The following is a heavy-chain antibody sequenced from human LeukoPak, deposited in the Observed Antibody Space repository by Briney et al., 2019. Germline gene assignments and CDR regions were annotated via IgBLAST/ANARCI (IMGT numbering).Heavy chain of an antibody. CDR1: GYTFTSYD. V-gene: IGHV1-8*01. CDR3: ARAKPTRWLQFSSWFDP. J-gene: IGHJ5*02. Sequence: ASVKVSCKASGYTFTSYDINWVRQATGQGLEWMGWMNPNSGNTGYAQKFQGRVTMTRNTSISTAYMELSSLRSEDTAVYYCARAKPTRWLQFSSWFDPWAREPWSPSPQ. D-gene: IGHD5-24*01. CDR2: MNPNSGNT.